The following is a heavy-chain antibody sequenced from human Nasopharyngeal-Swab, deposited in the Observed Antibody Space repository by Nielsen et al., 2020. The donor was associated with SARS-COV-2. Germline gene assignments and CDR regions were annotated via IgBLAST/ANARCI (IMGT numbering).Heavy chain of an antibody. CDR1: GFTFSSYA. CDR2: ISYDGSNK. CDR3: ARLGTESYHYYSLDV. J-gene: IGHJ6*02. Sequence: GESLKISCAASGFTFSSYAMHWVRQAPGKGLEWVAVISYDGSNKYYADSVKGRFTISRDKSKNTLYLQMNSLRAEDTAVYYCARLGTESYHYYSLDVWGQGTTVTVSS. V-gene: IGHV3-30*04. D-gene: IGHD1-1*01.